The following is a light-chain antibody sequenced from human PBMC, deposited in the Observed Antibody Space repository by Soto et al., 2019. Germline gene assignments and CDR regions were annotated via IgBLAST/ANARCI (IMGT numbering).Light chain of an antibody. Sequence: DIVLTQSPGTLSLSPGERATLSCRASQTVSSNNVAWYQQKRGQAPRLLIYGASSRAAASPDRFRGSGSGTDFTLIISSLAPEDFAVYYCQQYGSSPFPFGPRTAVDIK. CDR3: QQYGSSPFP. CDR2: GAS. J-gene: IGKJ3*01. V-gene: IGKV3-20*01. CDR1: QTVSSNN.